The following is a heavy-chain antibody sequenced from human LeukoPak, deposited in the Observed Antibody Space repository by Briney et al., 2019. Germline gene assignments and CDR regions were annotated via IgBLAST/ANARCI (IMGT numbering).Heavy chain of an antibody. Sequence: ASVKVSCKASGYTFTSYDINWGRQATGQGLEWMGWMNPNSGNTGYAQKFQGRGTMTRNTSISTASMELSSLRSEDTAVYYCARLRRVWWLRSRWYYYSGMDVWGQGTTVTVSS. J-gene: IGHJ6*02. CDR3: ARLRRVWWLRSRWYYYSGMDV. CDR1: GYTFTSYD. V-gene: IGHV1-8*01. CDR2: MNPNSGNT. D-gene: IGHD5-12*01.